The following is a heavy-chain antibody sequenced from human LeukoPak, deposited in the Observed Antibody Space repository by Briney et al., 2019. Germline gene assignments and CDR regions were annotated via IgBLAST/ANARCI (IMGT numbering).Heavy chain of an antibody. J-gene: IGHJ4*02. D-gene: IGHD7-27*01. CDR2: IKQDGSEK. CDR1: GFTFSNYW. CDR3: AKDLGDY. Sequence: GGSLRLSCVASGFTFSNYWMSWVRQAPGKGLEWVANIKQDGSEKYVDSVKGRFTISRDNAKNSLYLQMNSLRAEDTAVYYCAKDLGDYWGQGTLVTVSS. V-gene: IGHV3-7*01.